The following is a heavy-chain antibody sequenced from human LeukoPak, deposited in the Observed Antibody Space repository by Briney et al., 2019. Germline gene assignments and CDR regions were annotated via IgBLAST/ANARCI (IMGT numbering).Heavy chain of an antibody. CDR1: GYTFSSYA. D-gene: IGHD6-19*01. V-gene: IGHV1-69*13. J-gene: IGHJ3*02. CDR2: IIPIFDTG. CDR3: ARYSSGWQGDAFDI. Sequence: ASVKVSCKASGYTFSSYAISWVRQAPGQGLEWMGGIIPIFDTGNYAQKFQGRLTITADESTSTAYMELSSLRAEDTAVYYCARYSSGWQGDAFDIWGQGTMVTVSS.